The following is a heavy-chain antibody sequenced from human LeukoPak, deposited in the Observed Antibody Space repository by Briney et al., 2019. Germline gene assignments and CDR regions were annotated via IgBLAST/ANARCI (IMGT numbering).Heavy chain of an antibody. J-gene: IGHJ4*02. V-gene: IGHV3-23*01. CDR2: ISGSGGST. CDR3: AKGSDYDYVWGSFYY. CDR1: GFTFSSYG. D-gene: IGHD3-16*01. Sequence: GGSLRLSCAASGFTFSSYGMSWVRQAPGKGLDWVSAISGSGGSTYYADSVKGRFTISRDNSKNTLYLQMNSLRAEDTAVYYCAKGSDYDYVWGSFYYWGQGTLVTVSS.